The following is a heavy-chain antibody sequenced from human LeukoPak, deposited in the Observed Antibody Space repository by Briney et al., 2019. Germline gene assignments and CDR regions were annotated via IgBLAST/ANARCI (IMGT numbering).Heavy chain of an antibody. J-gene: IGHJ5*02. CDR1: GGSFSGYY. Sequence: PSETLSLTCAVYGGSFSGYYWSWIRQPPGKGLEWIGEINHSGSTNYNPSLKSRVTISVDTSKNQFSLTLSSVTAADTAVYYCARVTGERHRRIAAAGTGRWFDPWGQGTLVTVSS. D-gene: IGHD6-13*01. V-gene: IGHV4-34*01. CDR3: ARVTGERHRRIAAAGTGRWFDP. CDR2: INHSGST.